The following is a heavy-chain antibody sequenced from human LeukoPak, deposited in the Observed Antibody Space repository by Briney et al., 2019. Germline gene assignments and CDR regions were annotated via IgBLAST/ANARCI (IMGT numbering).Heavy chain of an antibody. V-gene: IGHV3-33*01. D-gene: IGHD3-22*01. J-gene: IGHJ5*02. CDR3: ARDFDSSGYSPWFDP. CDR2: IWYDGSNK. Sequence: GGSLRLSCAASGFTFSSYGMHWVRQAPGKGLEWVAVIWYDGSNKYYADSVKGRFTISRDNSKNTLYLQMNSLRAEDTAVYYCARDFDSSGYSPWFDPWGQGTLVTVSS. CDR1: GFTFSSYG.